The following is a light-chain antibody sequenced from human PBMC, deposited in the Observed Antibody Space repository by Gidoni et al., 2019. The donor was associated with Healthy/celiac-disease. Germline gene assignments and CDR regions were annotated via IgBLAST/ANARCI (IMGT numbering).Light chain of an antibody. V-gene: IGKV3-20*01. Sequence: DIVLTQSPGTLTLSPGERATLSSRASQSVSSSYLDWYQQKPGQAPKLLIYGASSRATGIPDRFSGSGSGTDFTLTISRLEPEDFAVYYCQQYGSSPLITFGQGTRLEIK. CDR2: GAS. CDR1: QSVSSSY. CDR3: QQYGSSPLIT. J-gene: IGKJ5*01.